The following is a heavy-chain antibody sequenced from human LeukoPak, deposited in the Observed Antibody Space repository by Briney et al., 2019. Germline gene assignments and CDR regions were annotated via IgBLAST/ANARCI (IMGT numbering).Heavy chain of an antibody. J-gene: IGHJ4*02. Sequence: GGSLRLSCAASGFTFSGYAMSWARQAPGKGLEWVSAISDTAGDTYYADSVKGRFTISRDNSRSTLYLQMNSLRAEDTAIYYCAKRIQYSSSSAYFDYWGQGTLVTVSS. CDR2: ISDTAGDT. CDR1: GFTFSGYA. V-gene: IGHV3-23*01. CDR3: AKRIQYSSSSAYFDY. D-gene: IGHD6-6*01.